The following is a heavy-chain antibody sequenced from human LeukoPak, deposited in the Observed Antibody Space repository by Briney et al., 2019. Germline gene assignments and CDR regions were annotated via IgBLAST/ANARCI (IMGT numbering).Heavy chain of an antibody. CDR3: ARGILMVYVTYWYFDL. Sequence: GGSLGLSCAASGFTFSSFAISGGPRAPGKGLEWVSAIRGSGHSTHHAASAKGRSTNSSDNSRNTLYRQMHSLRAQDTAVYYWARGILMVYVTYWYFDLWGRGTLVTVSS. D-gene: IGHD2-8*01. CDR1: GFTFSSFA. J-gene: IGHJ2*01. CDR2: IRGSGHST. V-gene: IGHV3-23*01.